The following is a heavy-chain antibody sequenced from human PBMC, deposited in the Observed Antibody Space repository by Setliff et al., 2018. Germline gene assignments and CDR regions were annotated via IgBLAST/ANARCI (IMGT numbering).Heavy chain of an antibody. V-gene: IGHV1-18*01. Sequence: GASVKVSCKASGYTFTRYGISWVRQAPGKGFEWMGWIGPYNGNTYYAQKFQGRVAITTDTSTSTAYVELRSLRSDDTAVYYCAKGGNITRETYYYYGMDVWGQGTTVTVSS. CDR1: GYTFTRYG. CDR3: AKGGNITRETYYYYGMDV. J-gene: IGHJ6*02. CDR2: IGPYNGNT. D-gene: IGHD1-20*01.